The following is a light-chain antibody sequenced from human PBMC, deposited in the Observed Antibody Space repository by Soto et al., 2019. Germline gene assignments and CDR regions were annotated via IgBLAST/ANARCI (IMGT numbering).Light chain of an antibody. V-gene: IGLV2-14*02. J-gene: IGLJ3*02. Sequence: QSVLTQPASVSGSPGQSITISCAGTSSDVGSHPLVSWYQQHPGKAPKLLIYITNLRPSGVPDRFSGSKSGSSASLAISGLQSDDDANYFCATWDDRLNGWVFGGGTKLTVL. CDR3: ATWDDRLNGWV. CDR1: SSDVGSHPL. CDR2: ITN.